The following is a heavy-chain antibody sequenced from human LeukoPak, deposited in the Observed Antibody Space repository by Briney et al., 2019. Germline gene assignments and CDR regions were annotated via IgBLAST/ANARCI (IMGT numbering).Heavy chain of an antibody. J-gene: IGHJ4*02. D-gene: IGHD3-3*01. V-gene: IGHV4-34*01. Sequence: PSETLSLTCAVYGGSFSGYYWSWIRQPPGKGLEWIGEINHSGSTNYNPPLKSRVTISVDTSKNQFSLKLSSVTAADTAVYYCARYDFWSGYNDYWGQGTLVTVSS. CDR1: GGSFSGYY. CDR2: INHSGST. CDR3: ARYDFWSGYNDY.